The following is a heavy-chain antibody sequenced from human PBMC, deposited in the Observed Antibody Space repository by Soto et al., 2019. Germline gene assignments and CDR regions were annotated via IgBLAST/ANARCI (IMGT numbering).Heavy chain of an antibody. D-gene: IGHD2-15*01. Sequence: SETLSLTCVVSGGSISSGGYSWSWIRQPPGKGLEWIGYIYHSGSTYYNPSLKSRVTISVDTSKNQFSLKLSSVTAADTAVYYCARGGYCSGGSCYLGPLGYWGQGTLVTVSS. CDR1: GGSISSGGYS. V-gene: IGHV4-30-2*01. CDR2: IYHSGST. CDR3: ARGGYCSGGSCYLGPLGY. J-gene: IGHJ4*02.